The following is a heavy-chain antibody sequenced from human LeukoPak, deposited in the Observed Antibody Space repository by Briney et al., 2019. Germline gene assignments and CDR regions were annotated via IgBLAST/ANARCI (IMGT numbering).Heavy chain of an antibody. J-gene: IGHJ4*02. CDR1: GXSISSYY. Sequence: SETLSLTCTVSGXSISSYYWTWIRQPPGKGLEWIAYIHYSGSSRSHPSLNSRVTMSVDTSKSQFSLKLTSVTAADTAVYYCARGRRTAVVTDFDYWGQGILVTVSS. CDR2: IHYSGSS. V-gene: IGHV4-59*01. D-gene: IGHD2-21*02. CDR3: ARGRRTAVVTDFDY.